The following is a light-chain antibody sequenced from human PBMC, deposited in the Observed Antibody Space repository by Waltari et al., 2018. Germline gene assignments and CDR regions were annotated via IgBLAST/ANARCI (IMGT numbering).Light chain of an antibody. Sequence: EILLTQSPVTLSLSPGDIATLSCRASQSVNSRYLAWYQQKPGQAPRLLIYGGSSRATDIPDRFSGSGSGTDFTLTISTLEPEDFAVYYCQQYDKSPQTFGQGTKLEIK. CDR2: GGS. J-gene: IGKJ2*01. CDR1: QSVNSRY. CDR3: QQYDKSPQT. V-gene: IGKV3-20*01.